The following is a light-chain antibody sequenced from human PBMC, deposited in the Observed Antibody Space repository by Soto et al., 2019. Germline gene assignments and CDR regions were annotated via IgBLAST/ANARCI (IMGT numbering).Light chain of an antibody. CDR2: AAS. CDR3: QQYNNWSPLT. Sequence: IVMTQSPATLSVSPGERVTLSCRASQSVSNNLAWYQQKPGQAPRLLIYAASTRATGLPARFSGSGSGTQFTLTISSLQSEDFAVYYCQQYNNWSPLTFGGGTKVEIK. J-gene: IGKJ4*01. CDR1: QSVSNN. V-gene: IGKV3-15*01.